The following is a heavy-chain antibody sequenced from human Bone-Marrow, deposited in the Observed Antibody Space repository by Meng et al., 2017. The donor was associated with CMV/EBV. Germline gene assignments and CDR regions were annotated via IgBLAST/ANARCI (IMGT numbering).Heavy chain of an antibody. CDR3: ARETGRAYHYDRSGY. CDR2: IRYDGSNK. Sequence: GGSLRLSCAASGFTFSSYAMHWVRQAPGKGLEWVAFIRYDGSNKYYADSVKGRFTISRDNSKSTLDLQRNSLRAEDTAVYYCARETGRAYHYDRSGYWGQGTLVTVSS. V-gene: IGHV3-30*02. J-gene: IGHJ4*02. CDR1: GFTFSSYA. D-gene: IGHD3-22*01.